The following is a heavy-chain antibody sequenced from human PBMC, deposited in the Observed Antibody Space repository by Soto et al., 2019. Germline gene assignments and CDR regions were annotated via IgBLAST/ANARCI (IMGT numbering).Heavy chain of an antibody. J-gene: IGHJ6*03. D-gene: IGHD6-13*01. Sequence: GGSLRLSCAASGFTFSSYWMHWVRQAPGKGLVWVSRINSDGSSTSYADSVKGRFTISRDNAKNTLYLQMNSPRAEDTAVYYCARDHVAAGGSYYYYYYYMDVWGKGTTVTVSS. CDR2: INSDGSST. V-gene: IGHV3-74*01. CDR3: ARDHVAAGGSYYYYYYYMDV. CDR1: GFTFSSYW.